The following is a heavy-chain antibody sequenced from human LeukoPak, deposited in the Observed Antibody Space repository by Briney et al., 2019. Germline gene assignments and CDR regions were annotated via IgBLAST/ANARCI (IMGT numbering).Heavy chain of an antibody. D-gene: IGHD3-9*01. J-gene: IGHJ5*02. CDR2: IMQDGSEK. Sequence: PGGSLRLSCAASGFTVSSTYMSWVRQAPGKGLEWVANIMQDGSEKYYVGSVKGRFTISRDNAKNSLYLQMNSLRAEDTAVYYCARGWSVDVRGWYDILTGSPEGPHNWFDPWGQGTLVTVSS. V-gene: IGHV3-7*01. CDR1: GFTVSSTY. CDR3: ARGWSVDVRGWYDILTGSPEGPHNWFDP.